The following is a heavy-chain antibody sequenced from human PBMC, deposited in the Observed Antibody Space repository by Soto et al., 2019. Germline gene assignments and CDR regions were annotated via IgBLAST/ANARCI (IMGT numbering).Heavy chain of an antibody. D-gene: IGHD1-26*01. J-gene: IGHJ4*02. CDR3: ARRYGGNFDY. Sequence: SEPLSLPCTVSGGSISGYYWSWIRQTPGKGLEWIGYIYYSGSTNYNPSLKSRVTISVDTSKNQFSLKLTSVTAADTAVYYCARRYGGNFDYWGQGTLVTVSS. CDR1: GGSISGYY. CDR2: IYYSGST. V-gene: IGHV4-59*01.